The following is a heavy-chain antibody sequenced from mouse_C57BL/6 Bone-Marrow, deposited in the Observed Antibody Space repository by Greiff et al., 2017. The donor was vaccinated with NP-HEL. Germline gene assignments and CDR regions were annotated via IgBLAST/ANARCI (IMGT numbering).Heavy chain of an antibody. CDR2: IYPSDSDT. D-gene: IGHD1-1*01. CDR1: GYTFTSYW. CDR3: ARPVYYNGSSSYAMDY. Sequence: VQLQQPGAELVRPGSSVKLSCKASGYTFTSYWMDWVKQSPGQGLEWIGNIYPSDSDTRYNQKFKDKATFTVDKSSSTAYMQLSSLTSEDSAVYSGARPVYYNGSSSYAMDYWGQGTSVTAAS. J-gene: IGHJ4*01. V-gene: IGHV1-61*01.